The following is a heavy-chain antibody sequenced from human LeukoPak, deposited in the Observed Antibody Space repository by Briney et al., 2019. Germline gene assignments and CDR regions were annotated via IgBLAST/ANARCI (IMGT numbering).Heavy chain of an antibody. D-gene: IGHD5-12*01. CDR1: GGSTNNDF. V-gene: IGHV4-4*07. Sequence: SETLSLTCIVSGGSTNNDFWSWIRQPAGKGLEWIGRVHAGEGTNYNPSLKSRVSMSLDTSKTQFSLILSSVTAADTAVYYCARFYSGSPNAFDIWGQGTMVTVSS. CDR2: VHAGEGT. J-gene: IGHJ3*02. CDR3: ARFYSGSPNAFDI.